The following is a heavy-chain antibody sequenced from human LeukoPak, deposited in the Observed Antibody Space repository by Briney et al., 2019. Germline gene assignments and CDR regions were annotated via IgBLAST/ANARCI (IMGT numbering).Heavy chain of an antibody. Sequence: ASVKVSCKASGYTFTGHFMNWVRQAPEQGLEWMGWIKPKSGATAYAQKFQGRFTMTRDTAINTAYLELSSLTSDDTAVYYCARVREWEEISGAIPDYFDYWGQGTLITVSS. CDR1: GYTFTGHF. CDR2: IKPKSGAT. CDR3: ARVREWEEISGAIPDYFDY. V-gene: IGHV1-2*02. J-gene: IGHJ4*02. D-gene: IGHD1-26*01.